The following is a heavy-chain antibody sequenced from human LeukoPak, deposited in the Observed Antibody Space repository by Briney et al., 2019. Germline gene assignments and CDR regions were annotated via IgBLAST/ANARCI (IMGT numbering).Heavy chain of an antibody. CDR3: ARFLGIGSQGYYFDS. CDR2: TYYRSKWYH. CDR1: GDTVSSNSAA. D-gene: IGHD6-19*01. J-gene: IGHJ4*02. V-gene: IGHV6-1*01. Sequence: SQTLSLTCAISGDTVSSNSAAWSWIRQSPSRGLEWLGITYYRSKWYHDYAVSVRSRVSVNPDTSKNQFSLQLNSVTPEDTAVYYCARFLGIGSQGYYFDSWGQGTPVAVSS.